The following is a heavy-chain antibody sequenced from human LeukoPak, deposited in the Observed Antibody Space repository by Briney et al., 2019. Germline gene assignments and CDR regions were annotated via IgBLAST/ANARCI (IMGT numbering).Heavy chain of an antibody. V-gene: IGHV4-39*07. CDR3: ARTSGAWYYYYYMDV. CDR2: IYYSGST. CDR1: GGSISSSSYY. D-gene: IGHD7-27*01. J-gene: IGHJ6*03. Sequence: SETLSLTCTVSGGSISSSSYYWGWIRQPPGKGLEWIGSIYYSGSTYYNPSLKSRVTISVDTSKNQFSLKLSSVTAADTAVYYCARTSGAWYYYYYMDVWGQGTTVTVSS.